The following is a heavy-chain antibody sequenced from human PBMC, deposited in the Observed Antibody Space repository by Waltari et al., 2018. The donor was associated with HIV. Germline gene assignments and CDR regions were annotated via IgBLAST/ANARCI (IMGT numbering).Heavy chain of an antibody. CDR2: VIPIFGSP. Sequence: QVQIVQSGAEVKKPGSSVKVSCEASGGSFSNYAFSWVRQVPGQGLEWLGGVIPIFGSPDYSQKFHGRLTIVADESINTAYMELSSLTSEDTAVYYCATGDGRNFGVVREYYHYGMDVWGQGTTVTVSS. CDR3: ATGDGRNFGVVREYYHYGMDV. CDR1: GGSFSNYA. V-gene: IGHV1-69*01. J-gene: IGHJ6*02. D-gene: IGHD3-3*01.